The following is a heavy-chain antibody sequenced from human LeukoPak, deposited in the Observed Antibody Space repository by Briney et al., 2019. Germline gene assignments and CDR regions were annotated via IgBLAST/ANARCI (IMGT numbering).Heavy chain of an antibody. CDR2: INHSGST. J-gene: IGHJ4*02. CDR3: ARGDPSRHCSGGSCYSVELWFDY. V-gene: IGHV4-34*01. CDR1: GGSFSGYY. D-gene: IGHD2-15*01. Sequence: SETLSLTCAVYGGSFSGYYWSWIRQSPGKGLEWIGEINHSGSTNYNPSLKSRVTISVDTSKNQFSLKLRSVTAADTAVYYCARGDPSRHCSGGSCYSVELWFDYWGQGTLVTVSS.